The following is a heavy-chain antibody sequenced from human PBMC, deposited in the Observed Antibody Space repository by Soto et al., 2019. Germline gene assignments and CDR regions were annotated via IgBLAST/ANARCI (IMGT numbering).Heavy chain of an antibody. CDR1: GFSLSSYA. J-gene: IGHJ4*02. Sequence: QVPLVESGGGVVQPGRSLRLSCAASGFSLSSYAMHWVRQAPGKGLEWVAVISYDGSNKYYADSVKGRFTISRDNSKNTPYLQMNSLRAEDTAVYYCARAAYYYDSSGYYYDDYWGQGTLVTVSS. D-gene: IGHD3-22*01. CDR2: ISYDGSNK. V-gene: IGHV3-30-3*01. CDR3: ARAAYYYDSSGYYYDDY.